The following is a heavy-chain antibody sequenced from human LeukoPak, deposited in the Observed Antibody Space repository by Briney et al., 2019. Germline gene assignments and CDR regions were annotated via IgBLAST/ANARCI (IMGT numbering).Heavy chain of an antibody. D-gene: IGHD3-10*01. CDR2: SSSYSSST. J-gene: IGHJ4*02. CDR1: GFTVSSYS. Sequence: GGSLRLSCAASGFTVSSYSMNWVRQTPAQGLELVSLSSSYSSSTYHADSVEGRFTIFSDNAKNSLFLQMNSLRAEDTAVYYCARHQHVTMVGRPLLDYWGQGTLVTVSS. CDR3: ARHQHVTMVGRPLLDY. V-gene: IGHV3-21*01.